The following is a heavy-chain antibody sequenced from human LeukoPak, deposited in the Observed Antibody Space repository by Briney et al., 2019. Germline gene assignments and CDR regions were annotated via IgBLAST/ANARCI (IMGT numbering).Heavy chain of an antibody. CDR3: ARDFVVVAATFLGAFDI. J-gene: IGHJ3*02. D-gene: IGHD2-15*01. CDR1: GYTFTGYY. Sequence: ASVKVSCKASGYTFTGYYMHRVRQAPGQGLEWMGWINPNSGGTNYAQKFQGRVTMTRDTSISTAYMELSRLRSDDTAVYYCARDFVVVAATFLGAFDIWGQGTMVTVSS. V-gene: IGHV1-2*02. CDR2: INPNSGGT.